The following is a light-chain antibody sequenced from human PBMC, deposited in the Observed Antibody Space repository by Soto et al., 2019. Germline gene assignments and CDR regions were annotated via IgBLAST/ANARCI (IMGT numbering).Light chain of an antibody. CDR3: QQYSNWPPIT. J-gene: IGKJ5*01. CDR2: DTS. V-gene: IGKV3-15*01. CDR1: QGIGDT. Sequence: EIVLTQSPGTLSLSPGERATLSCRASQGIGDTLAWYQHKPGQTPRLLIYDTSTRATGVPTRFSGSRSGTEFTLTISSLQSEDFAVYYCQQYSNWPPITFGQGTRLEIK.